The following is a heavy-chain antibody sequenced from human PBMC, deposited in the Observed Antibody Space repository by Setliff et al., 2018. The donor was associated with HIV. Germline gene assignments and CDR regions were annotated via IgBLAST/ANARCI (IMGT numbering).Heavy chain of an antibody. D-gene: IGHD3-3*01. Sequence: GGSLRLSCAASGFTFSSYSMNWVRQAPGKGLEWVSSISRSSSYIYYADSVKGRFTSSRDNAKNSLYLQMNSMRSEDAAGYYCARGVSYLDYWGQGTLVTVSS. V-gene: IGHV3-21*01. J-gene: IGHJ4*02. CDR1: GFTFSSYS. CDR2: ISRSSSYI. CDR3: ARGVSYLDY.